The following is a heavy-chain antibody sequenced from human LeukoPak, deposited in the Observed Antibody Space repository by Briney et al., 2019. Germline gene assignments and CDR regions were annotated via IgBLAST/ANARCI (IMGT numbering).Heavy chain of an antibody. CDR2: INPNSGDT. V-gene: IGHV1-2*02. D-gene: IGHD6-13*01. CDR3: ASGWYDSSWNFAN. J-gene: IGHJ4*02. Sequence: ASVKVSCKASGYIFTGYYMHWVRQAPGQGLEGMGWINPNSGDTKYEQKFQGRVTMTRDTSFTTAYMELNRLTSDDTAVYYCASGWYDSSWNFANWGQGTLVTVSS. CDR1: GYIFTGYY.